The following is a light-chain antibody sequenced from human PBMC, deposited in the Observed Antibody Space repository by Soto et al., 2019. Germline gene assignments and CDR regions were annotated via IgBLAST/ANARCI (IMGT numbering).Light chain of an antibody. CDR1: SSNIGSNT. J-gene: IGLJ1*01. V-gene: IGLV1-44*01. CDR3: AAWDDSLNGQV. Sequence: LTQPPSASGTPGQRVTISCSGSSSNIGSNTVNWYQQLPGTAPKLLIYSNNQRPSGVPDRFSGSKSGTSASLAISGLQSEDEADYYCAAWDDSLNGQVFGTGTKATVL. CDR2: SNN.